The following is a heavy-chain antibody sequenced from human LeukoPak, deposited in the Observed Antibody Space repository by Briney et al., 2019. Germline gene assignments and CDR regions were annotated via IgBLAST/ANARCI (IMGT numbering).Heavy chain of an antibody. V-gene: IGHV1-2*06. J-gene: IGHJ5*02. D-gene: IGHD1-1*01. Sequence: GASVKVSCKASGYTFTGYYMHWVRQAPGQGLEWMGRINPKSGGTNYEQKFQGRVIMTRDTSISTAYMELSRLRSDDTAVYYCARHMTTANNWFDPWGQGTLVTVSS. CDR1: GYTFTGYY. CDR3: ARHMTTANNWFDP. CDR2: INPKSGGT.